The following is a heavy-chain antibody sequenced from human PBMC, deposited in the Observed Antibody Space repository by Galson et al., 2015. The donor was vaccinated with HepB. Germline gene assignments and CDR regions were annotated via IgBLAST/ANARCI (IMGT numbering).Heavy chain of an antibody. CDR2: TFYRSKWYN. CDR3: AREVGYSGYDSHYYYYAMDV. Sequence: CAISGDSVSSNSAAWNWIRQSPSRGLEWLGRTFYRSKWYNDYAVSVKSRITINPDTSKNQFSLQLNSVTPEDTAVYYCAREVGYSGYDSHYYYYAMDVWGQGTTVTGSS. CDR1: GDSVSSNSAA. D-gene: IGHD5-12*01. V-gene: IGHV6-1*01. J-gene: IGHJ6*02.